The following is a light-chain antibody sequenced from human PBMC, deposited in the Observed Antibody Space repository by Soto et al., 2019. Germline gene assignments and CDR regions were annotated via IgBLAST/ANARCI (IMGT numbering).Light chain of an antibody. CDR3: QQANSFPFT. Sequence: DILMTQSPSFVSASVGDRVTISCRASQDISSWLAWYQQRPGKAPRLLIYAASSLYIDVPSRFRGSGSGTNFTLTITNLRPDDFATYYCQQANSFPFTFGHGTKLGIK. CDR2: AAS. CDR1: QDISSW. J-gene: IGKJ2*01. V-gene: IGKV1-12*02.